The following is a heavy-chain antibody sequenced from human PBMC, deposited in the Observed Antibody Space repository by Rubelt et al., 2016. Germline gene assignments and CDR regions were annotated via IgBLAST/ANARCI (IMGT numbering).Heavy chain of an antibody. Sequence: QVQLVQSGAEVKKPGSSVKVSCKASGGTFSSYAISWVRQAPGQGLEWMGGFIPCVGTANYAQKFQGRVTVTADESTSTAYMELSSLRSEDTAVYYCATGGDSGVVIPNWFDPWGQGTLVTVSS. D-gene: IGHD3-3*01. CDR2: FIPCVGTA. J-gene: IGHJ5*02. V-gene: IGHV1-69*01. CDR3: ATGGDSGVVIPNWFDP. CDR1: GGTFSSYA.